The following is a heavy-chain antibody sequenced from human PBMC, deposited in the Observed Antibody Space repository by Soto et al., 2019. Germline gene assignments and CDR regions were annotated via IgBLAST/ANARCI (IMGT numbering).Heavy chain of an antibody. CDR3: AKDNYDSSGYSSPGDY. V-gene: IGHV3-23*01. CDR2: ISGSGGST. D-gene: IGHD3-22*01. J-gene: IGHJ4*02. CDR1: GFTFSSYA. Sequence: PGGALRLSCAASGFTFSSYAMSWVRQAPGKGLEWVSAISGSGGSTYYADSVKGRFTISRDNSKSTLYLQMNSLRAEDTAVYYCAKDNYDSSGYSSPGDYWGQGTLVTVSS.